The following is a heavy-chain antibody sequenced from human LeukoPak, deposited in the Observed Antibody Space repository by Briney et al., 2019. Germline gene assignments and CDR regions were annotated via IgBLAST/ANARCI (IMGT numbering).Heavy chain of an antibody. D-gene: IGHD2-15*01. CDR1: GFTFSSYA. Sequence: GGSLRLSCAASGFTFSSYAMHWVRQAPGKGLEWVSYISSSSNTIYYADSVKGRFTISRDNAKNSLYLQMNSLRAEDTAVYYCARGDCSGGSCYLSLTTIDYWGQGTLVTVSS. CDR2: ISSSSNTI. CDR3: ARGDCSGGSCYLSLTTIDY. V-gene: IGHV3-48*01. J-gene: IGHJ4*02.